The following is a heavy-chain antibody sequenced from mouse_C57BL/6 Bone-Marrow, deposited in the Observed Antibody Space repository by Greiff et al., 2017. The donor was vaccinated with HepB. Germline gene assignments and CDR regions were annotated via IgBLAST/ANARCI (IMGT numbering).Heavy chain of an antibody. D-gene: IGHD2-1*01. Sequence: VQLQQSGPVLVKPGASVKMSCKASGYTFTDYYMNWVKQSHGKSLEWIGVINPYNGGTSYNQKFKGKATLTVDKSSSTAYMELNSLTSEDSAVYYCAVYYGNFAYWGQGTLVTVSA. V-gene: IGHV1-19*01. CDR3: AVYYGNFAY. CDR2: INPYNGGT. J-gene: IGHJ3*01. CDR1: GYTFTDYY.